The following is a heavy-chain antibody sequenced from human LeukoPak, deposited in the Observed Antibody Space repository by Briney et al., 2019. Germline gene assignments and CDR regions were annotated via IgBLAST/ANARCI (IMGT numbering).Heavy chain of an antibody. CDR3: ARDPAKSYALDY. D-gene: IGHD2-2*01. CDR2: IIPIFGTA. J-gene: IGHJ4*02. CDR1: GGTFSSYA. Sequence: ASVKVSCKASGGTFSSYAISWVRQAPGQGLEWMGGIIPIFGTANYAQKFQGRVTITADESTSTAYMELSSLGSEDTAVYYCARDPAKSYALDYWGQGTLVTVSS. V-gene: IGHV1-69*13.